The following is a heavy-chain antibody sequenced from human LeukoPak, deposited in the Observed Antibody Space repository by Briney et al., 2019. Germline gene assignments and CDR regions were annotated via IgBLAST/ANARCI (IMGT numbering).Heavy chain of an antibody. CDR1: GFTFSSFS. CDR2: ITSSSNYI. CDR3: ARVSYWFDP. Sequence: PGGSLRLSCAASGFTFSSFSMNWVRQAPGKGLEWVSSITSSSNYISYADSVKGRFTISRDSAKNSLYLQMNSLRAEDTAVYYCARVSYWFDPWGQGTLVSVSS. V-gene: IGHV3-21*01. J-gene: IGHJ5*02.